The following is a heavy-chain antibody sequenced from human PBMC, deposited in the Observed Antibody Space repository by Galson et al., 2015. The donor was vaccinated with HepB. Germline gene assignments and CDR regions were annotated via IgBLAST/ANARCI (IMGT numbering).Heavy chain of an antibody. CDR3: ARVRFVAARYWYFDL. CDR1: GFTFSRST. Sequence: SLRLSCAASGFTFSRSTMNWVRQAPGKGLEWISYISTTGTTIYYADSVKGRFTISRETSLYLQMNSLRDEDSAVYYCARVRFVAARYWYFDLWGLGTLVTVSS. J-gene: IGHJ2*01. V-gene: IGHV3-48*02. CDR2: ISTTGTTI. D-gene: IGHD3-10*01.